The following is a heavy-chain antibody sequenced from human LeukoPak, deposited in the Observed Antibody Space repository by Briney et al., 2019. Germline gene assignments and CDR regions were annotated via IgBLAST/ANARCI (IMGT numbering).Heavy chain of an antibody. D-gene: IGHD4-17*01. V-gene: IGHV4-59*01. Sequence: SETPSLTCTVSSDSIRSYYWTWIRQPPGKGLEWIGHSHYSGSTNYNPSLKSRVTISVDTSKNQFSLKLNSVTTADTAVYYCAGEGDYWHRFDHWGQGILVTVSS. CDR3: AGEGDYWHRFDH. J-gene: IGHJ4*02. CDR1: SDSIRSYY. CDR2: SHYSGST.